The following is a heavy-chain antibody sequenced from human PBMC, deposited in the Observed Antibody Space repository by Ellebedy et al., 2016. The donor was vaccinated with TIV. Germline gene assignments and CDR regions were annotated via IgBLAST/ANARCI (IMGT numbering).Heavy chain of an antibody. CDR2: ISYSGST. J-gene: IGHJ3*02. CDR1: GGSISSSSYY. Sequence: SETLSLXXTVSGGSISSSSYYWGWIRQPPGKGLEWIGNISYSGSTYYNPSLKSRVTISVDTSKNQFSLKLSSVTAADTAVYYCARGDTAMVKESRAFDIWGQGTMVTVSS. CDR3: ARGDTAMVKESRAFDI. D-gene: IGHD5-18*01. V-gene: IGHV4-39*07.